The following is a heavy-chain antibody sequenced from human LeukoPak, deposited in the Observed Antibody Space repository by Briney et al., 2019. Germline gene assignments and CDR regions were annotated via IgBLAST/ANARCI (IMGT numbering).Heavy chain of an antibody. CDR1: GGSISSSSYY. CDR2: VYYSGST. V-gene: IGHV4-39*01. CDR3: ARQGRGYSYYFDY. J-gene: IGHJ4*02. Sequence: SETLSLTCTVSGGSISSSSYYWGWIRQPPGKGLEWIGSVYYSGSTDYNPSLKSRVTISVDTSKNQFSLKLSSVTAADTTVYYCARQGRGYSYYFDYWGQGTLVTVSS. D-gene: IGHD5-18*01.